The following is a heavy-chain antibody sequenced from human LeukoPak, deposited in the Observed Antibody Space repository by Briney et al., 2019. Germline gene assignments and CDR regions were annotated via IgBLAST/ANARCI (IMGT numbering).Heavy chain of an antibody. CDR2: ISYDGSNK. J-gene: IGHJ6*02. Sequence: GGSLRLSCAASGFTFSSYAMHWVRQAPGRGLEWVAVISYDGSNKYYAGSVKGRFTISRDNSKNTLYLQMNSLRAEDTAVYYCARERYSGYDSGNYYYYYGMDVWGQGSTVT. V-gene: IGHV3-30*04. CDR3: ARERYSGYDSGNYYYYYGMDV. CDR1: GFTFSSYA. D-gene: IGHD5-12*01.